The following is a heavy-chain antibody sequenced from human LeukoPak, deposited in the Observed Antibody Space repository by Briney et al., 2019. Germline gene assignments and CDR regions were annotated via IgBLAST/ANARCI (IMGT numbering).Heavy chain of an antibody. CDR3: AKATTVSPGGRGPLDY. J-gene: IGHJ4*02. CDR1: GFPFSTYW. Sequence: GESLRLSCAASGFPFSTYWMSWVRQAPGKGLEWVANINQDGTEKYYVDSVKGRFTISRDYAKNSLYLQMNSLRAEDTAVYYCAKATTVSPGGRGPLDYWGQGTLVTVSS. CDR2: INQDGTEK. V-gene: IGHV3-7*03. D-gene: IGHD2-8*02.